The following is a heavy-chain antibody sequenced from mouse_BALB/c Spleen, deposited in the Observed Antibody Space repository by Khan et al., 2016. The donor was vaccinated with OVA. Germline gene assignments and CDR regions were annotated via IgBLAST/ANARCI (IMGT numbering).Heavy chain of an antibody. CDR2: IYYSGII. Sequence: EVKLLESGPGLVKPSQTVSLTCTVTGISITTRNYRWSWIRQFPGNKLEWIGYIYYSGIITYTPSLTSRATITRDTSKNQFFLEMNSLTAEDTATYYCARDEYYGYWYFDVWGAGTTVTVSS. D-gene: IGHD1-1*01. V-gene: IGHV3-5*02. CDR3: ARDEYYGYWYFDV. CDR1: GISITTRNYR. J-gene: IGHJ1*01.